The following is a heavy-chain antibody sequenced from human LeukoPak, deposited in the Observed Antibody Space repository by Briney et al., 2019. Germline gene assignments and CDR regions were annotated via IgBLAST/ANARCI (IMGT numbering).Heavy chain of an antibody. J-gene: IGHJ4*02. V-gene: IGHV3-53*01. CDR2: IYSGGST. Sequence: GGSLRLSCAASGFTFSSYSMNWVRQAPGKGLEWVSVIYSGGSTYYADSVKGRFTISRDNSKNTLYLQMNSLRAEDTAVYYCARALGGSSDYWGQGTLVTVSS. CDR1: GFTFSSYS. CDR3: ARALGGSSDY. D-gene: IGHD3-16*01.